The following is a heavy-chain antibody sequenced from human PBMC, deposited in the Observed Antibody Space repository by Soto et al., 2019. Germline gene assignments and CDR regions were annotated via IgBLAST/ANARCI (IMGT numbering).Heavy chain of an antibody. CDR2: ISAYNGNT. V-gene: IGHV1-18*01. CDR3: ARDLYSSSWYEYNWFDP. D-gene: IGHD6-13*01. CDR1: GYTFTSYG. Sequence: ASVKVSCKASGYTFTSYGISWVRQAPGQGLEWMGWISAYNGNTNYAQKLQGRVTMTTDTSTSTAYMELRSLRSDDTAVYYCARDLYSSSWYEYNWFDPWGQGTLVTVSS. J-gene: IGHJ5*02.